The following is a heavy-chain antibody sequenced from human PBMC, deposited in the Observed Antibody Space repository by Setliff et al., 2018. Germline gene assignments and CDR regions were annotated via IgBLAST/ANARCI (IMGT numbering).Heavy chain of an antibody. Sequence: GGSLRLSCAASGFTLRSYWMSWVRQAPGKGLEWVANIKEDGSETYYADSVQGRFTISRDKNSLYLQMHSLRAEDTAVYYCAREGIRGYFYYYMDVWGKGTTVTVSS. CDR1: GFTLRSYW. CDR3: AREGIRGYFYYYMDV. CDR2: IKEDGSET. J-gene: IGHJ6*03. V-gene: IGHV3-7*03.